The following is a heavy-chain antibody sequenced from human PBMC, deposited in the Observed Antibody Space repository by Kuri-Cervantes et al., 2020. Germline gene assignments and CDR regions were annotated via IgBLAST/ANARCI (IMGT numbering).Heavy chain of an antibody. V-gene: IGHV4-34*01. J-gene: IGHJ3*02. CDR3: ARHSRIVGATTDAFDI. D-gene: IGHD1-26*01. CDR2: IYHSGST. CDR1: GGSFSGYY. Sequence: SETLSLTCAVYGGSFSGYYWSWIRQPPGKGLEWIGEIYHSGSTYYNPSLKSRVTISVDTSKNQFSLKLSSVTAADTAVYYCARHSRIVGATTDAFDIWGQGTMVTVSS.